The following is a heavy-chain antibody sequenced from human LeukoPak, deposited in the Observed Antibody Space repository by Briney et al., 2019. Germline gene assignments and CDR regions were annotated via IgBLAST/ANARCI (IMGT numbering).Heavy chain of an antibody. Sequence: GGSLRLSCAASGFSFDDNGMTWVRQVPGKGLEWVSGINWNGSSTGYADSVKGRFTISRDNAKNSLYLQMNSLRAEDTAVYYCATYSSLNRREFQYWGQGTLLTVSS. CDR3: ATYSSLNRREFQY. D-gene: IGHD3-22*01. J-gene: IGHJ1*01. CDR2: INWNGSST. CDR1: GFSFDDNG. V-gene: IGHV3-20*04.